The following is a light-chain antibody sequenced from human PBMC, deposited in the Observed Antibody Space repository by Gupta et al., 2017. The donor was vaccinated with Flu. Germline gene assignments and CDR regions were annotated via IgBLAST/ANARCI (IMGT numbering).Light chain of an antibody. Sequence: DIQLTQSPPSLSASVGDTITVTCRASQNVGTYLNWYHQKSGKVPKLLIYDASSLHSGVPSRFSGSGSGTDFTLTITSLQPEDFATYYCQQSDTTPVTFGGGTRVEIK. CDR3: QQSDTTPVT. J-gene: IGKJ4*01. CDR1: QNVGTY. V-gene: IGKV1-39*01. CDR2: DAS.